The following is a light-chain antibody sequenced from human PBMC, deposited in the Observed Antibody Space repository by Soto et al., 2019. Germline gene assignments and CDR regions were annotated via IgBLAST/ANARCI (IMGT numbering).Light chain of an antibody. J-gene: IGLJ1*01. CDR3: CSYAGISTFYV. Sequence: LTQPASVSGSRGQSITISCTGTSSDVGSYNLVSWYQQHPGKAPKLMIYGVNKRPSGVSNRFSGSKSGNTASLTISGLQAEDEADYYCCSYAGISTFYVFGTGTKVTVL. CDR2: GVN. CDR1: SSDVGSYNL. V-gene: IGLV2-23*02.